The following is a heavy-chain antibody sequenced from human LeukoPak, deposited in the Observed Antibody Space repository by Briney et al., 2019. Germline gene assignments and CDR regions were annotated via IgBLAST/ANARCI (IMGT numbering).Heavy chain of an antibody. V-gene: IGHV4-61*02. CDR1: GGSISNLNYY. D-gene: IGHD3-22*01. J-gene: IGHJ3*02. Sequence: SETLSLTCTVSGGSISNLNYYWSWIRQPAGKGLEWIGRIYASGSTDYNPSLKSRVTISVDTSKNQFSLKLSSVTAADTAVYYCARPSTYYYDSSGHGAFDIWGQGTMVTVSS. CDR2: IYASGST. CDR3: ARPSTYYYDSSGHGAFDI.